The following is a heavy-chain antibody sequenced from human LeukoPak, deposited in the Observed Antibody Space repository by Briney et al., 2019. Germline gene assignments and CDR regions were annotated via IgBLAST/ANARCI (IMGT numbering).Heavy chain of an antibody. CDR1: GFPFSSYG. CDR2: MRFDGSIE. Sequence: GGSLRLSCAASGFPFSSYGMHWVRQAPGKGPEWVAFMRFDGSIEYYADSVRGRFTISRDNSKNTVYLQMNSLRAEDTAVYYCASSQWEPLDHWGQGTLVTVSS. CDR3: ASSQWEPLDH. V-gene: IGHV3-30*02. D-gene: IGHD1-26*01. J-gene: IGHJ4*02.